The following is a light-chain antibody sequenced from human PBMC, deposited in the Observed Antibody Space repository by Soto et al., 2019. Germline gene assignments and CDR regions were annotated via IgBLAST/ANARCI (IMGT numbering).Light chain of an antibody. CDR2: GAF. CDR3: QQSYNTPPT. J-gene: IGKJ2*01. CDR1: QSISSY. Sequence: DIQMTQSPSSLSASVGDRVTITCRASQSISSYFNWYQQKPGKAPKLLIYGAFNLQSGVPSRFSGSGSGTDFTLNINSLQPEDFATYNCQQSYNTPPTFGQGTKVEIK. V-gene: IGKV1-39*01.